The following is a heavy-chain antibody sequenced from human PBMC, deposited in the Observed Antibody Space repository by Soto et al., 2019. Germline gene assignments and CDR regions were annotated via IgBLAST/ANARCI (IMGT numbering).Heavy chain of an antibody. J-gene: IGHJ5*02. Sequence: SETLSLTCTVSGGSISSSSYYWGWIRQPPGKGLEWIGSIYYSGSTYHNPSLKSRVTISVDTSKNQFSLKLSSVTAADTAVYYCARGLQKAGEGSSWFDPWGQGTLVTVSS. CDR1: GGSISSSSYY. CDR3: ARGLQKAGEGSSWFDP. CDR2: IYYSGST. D-gene: IGHD6-13*01. V-gene: IGHV4-39*07.